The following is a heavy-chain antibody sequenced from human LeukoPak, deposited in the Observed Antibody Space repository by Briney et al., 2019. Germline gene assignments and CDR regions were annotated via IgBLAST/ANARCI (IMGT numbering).Heavy chain of an antibody. CDR3: ARVPLSPPQEAKGIAAAGTVPPSSIWFDL. D-gene: IGHD6-13*01. CDR1: GGSISSHY. Sequence: SETLSLTCTVSGGSISSHYWSWIRQPPGKGLEWIGYIYYIGSTTYNPSLKSRVTISVDTSKNRFSLRLTSVTAADTAVYYCARVPLSPPQEAKGIAAAGTVPPSSIWFDLWGQGTLVTVSS. J-gene: IGHJ5*02. V-gene: IGHV4-59*11. CDR2: IYYIGST.